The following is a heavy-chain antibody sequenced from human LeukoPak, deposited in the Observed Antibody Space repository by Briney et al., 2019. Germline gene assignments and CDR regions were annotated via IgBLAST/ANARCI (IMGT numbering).Heavy chain of an antibody. CDR3: AKQQLVRCFDY. CDR1: GGSITGSSYY. V-gene: IGHV4-39*01. CDR2: IFYSGST. Sequence: SETLSLTCTVSGGSITGSSYYWGWIRQPPGKGLEWIGSIFYSGSTYYNPSLKSRVTISVDTSKTQFSLKLSSVTAADTAVYYCAKQQLVRCFDYWGQGTLVTVSP. J-gene: IGHJ4*02. D-gene: IGHD6-13*01.